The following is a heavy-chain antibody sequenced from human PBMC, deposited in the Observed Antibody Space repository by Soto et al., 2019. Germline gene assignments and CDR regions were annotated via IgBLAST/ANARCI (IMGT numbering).Heavy chain of an antibody. Sequence: SETLSLTCAVYGGSFSGYYWSWIRQPPGKGLEWIGEINHSGSTNYNPSLKSRVTISVDTSKNQFSLKLSSVTAADTAVYYCATTQWLHYYYGMDVWGQGTTVTVSS. CDR1: GGSFSGYY. J-gene: IGHJ6*02. D-gene: IGHD6-19*01. CDR2: INHSGST. CDR3: ATTQWLHYYYGMDV. V-gene: IGHV4-34*01.